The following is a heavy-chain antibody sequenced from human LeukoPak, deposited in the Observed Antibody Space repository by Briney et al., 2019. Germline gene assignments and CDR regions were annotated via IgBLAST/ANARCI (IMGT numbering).Heavy chain of an antibody. CDR1: GFTFSTYS. V-gene: IGHV3-21*01. CDR3: ASIYGDHAVDF. Sequence: PGGSLRLSCAASGFTFSTYSMNWVRQAPGKGLEWVSSISSGSSYISYADSVKGRFTVSRDNAKNSLYLQMNSLRAEDTAVYYCASIYGDHAVDFWCQGTLVIVSS. CDR2: ISSGSSYI. J-gene: IGHJ4*02. D-gene: IGHD4-17*01.